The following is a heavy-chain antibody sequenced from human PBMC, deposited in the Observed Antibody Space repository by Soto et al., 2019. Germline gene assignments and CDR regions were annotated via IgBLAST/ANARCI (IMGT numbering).Heavy chain of an antibody. V-gene: IGHV1-18*04. D-gene: IGHD4-17*01. CDR3: AKRTSGTTWGESDY. Sequence: QVQVMQSGAEVKKPGDSVKVSCKTSGYIFSDYGINWVRQAPGQGLGWMGWISGYSGNANLAQKFQGRVTMTTDKSTRTASMELRRLRSDDTAVYYCAKRTSGTTWGESDYWGQGTLVTVSS. CDR2: ISGYSGNA. CDR1: GYIFSDYG. J-gene: IGHJ4*02.